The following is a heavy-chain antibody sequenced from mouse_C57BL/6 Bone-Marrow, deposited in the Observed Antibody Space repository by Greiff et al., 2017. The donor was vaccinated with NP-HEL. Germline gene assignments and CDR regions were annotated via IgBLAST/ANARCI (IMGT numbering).Heavy chain of an antibody. V-gene: IGHV1-53*01. CDR2: INPNNGGT. Sequence: QVQLQQPGTELVKPGASVKLSCKASGYTFTSYWMHWLKQRPGQGLEWIGNINPNNGGTNDNEKFKTKATLTVDKSSSTAYMQLSSLTSADSAVDYCARDSGYAFDYWGQGTTLTVSS. CDR3: ARDSGYAFDY. J-gene: IGHJ2*01. CDR1: GYTFTSYW. D-gene: IGHD3-2*02.